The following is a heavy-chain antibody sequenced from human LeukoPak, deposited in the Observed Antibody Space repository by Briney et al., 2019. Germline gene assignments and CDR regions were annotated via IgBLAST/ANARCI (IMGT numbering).Heavy chain of an antibody. V-gene: IGHV3-23*01. CDR1: GFTFSRFA. CDR3: AKDLTAGLGYCSSTSCSGGDAFDI. J-gene: IGHJ3*02. CDR2: IGGLGEST. D-gene: IGHD2-2*01. Sequence: GGSLRLSCEASGFTFSRFAMTWVRQAPGKGLEWVSTIGGLGESTNYADSVKGRFTISRDNSKNTLYLQMNSLRAEDTAVYYCAKDLTAGLGYCSSTSCSGGDAFDIWGQGTMVTVSS.